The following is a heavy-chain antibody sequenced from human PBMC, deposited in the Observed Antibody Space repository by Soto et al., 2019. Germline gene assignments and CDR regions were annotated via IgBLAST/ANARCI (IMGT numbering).Heavy chain of an antibody. Sequence: EVQLLESGGGLVQPGESLRLSCAASGFTFSSYALTWVRQAPGKGLEWVSAISNNGGSTYYADSVKGRFTVSRDNSKNTLYLQMNSLRAEDTAVYYCAKGYIAGPTGWLDPWRQGTRVTVSS. CDR1: GFTFSSYA. J-gene: IGHJ5*02. CDR3: AKGYIAGPTGWLDP. CDR2: ISNNGGST. D-gene: IGHD6-13*01. V-gene: IGHV3-23*01.